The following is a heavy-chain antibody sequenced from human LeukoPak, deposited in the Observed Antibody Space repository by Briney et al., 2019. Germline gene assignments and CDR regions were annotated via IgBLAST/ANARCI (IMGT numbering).Heavy chain of an antibody. CDR1: GFTFGDYA. CDR2: IRSKAYGGTT. V-gene: IGHV3-49*04. CDR3: TRESRYYYDSSGYFNSREGTDY. J-gene: IGHJ4*02. Sequence: AGGSLRPSCTASGFTFGDYAMSWVRQAPGKGLEWVGFIRSKAYGGTTEYAASVKGRFTISRDDSKSIAYLQMNSLKTEDTAVYYCTRESRYYYDSSGYFNSREGTDYWGQGTLVTVSS. D-gene: IGHD3-22*01.